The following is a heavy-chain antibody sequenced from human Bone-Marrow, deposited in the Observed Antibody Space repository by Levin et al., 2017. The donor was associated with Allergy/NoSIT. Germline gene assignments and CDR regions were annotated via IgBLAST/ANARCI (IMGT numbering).Heavy chain of an antibody. V-gene: IGHV1-69*13. CDR3: ARDYDSGTSVGGTDAFDI. CDR2: IITVFDMA. D-gene: IGHD3-9*01. CDR1: GGTFSSYP. J-gene: IGHJ3*02. Sequence: SVKVSCKASGGTFSSYPISWVRQAPGQGLEWMGGIITVFDMANYAQKFQGRVTITADESTSTAYMELNSLTSEDTAVYYCARDYDSGTSVGGTDAFDIWGQGTMVTVSS.